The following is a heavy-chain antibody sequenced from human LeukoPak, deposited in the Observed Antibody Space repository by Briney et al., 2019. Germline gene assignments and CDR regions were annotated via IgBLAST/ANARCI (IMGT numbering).Heavy chain of an antibody. CDR2: ISGYNGNT. V-gene: IGHV1-18*01. Sequence: GASVTVSCKASGYTFTNYGISWVRQAPGQGLEWMGWISGYNGNTYYAQKFQGRVTMTTDTSTSTAYMELRSLRSDDTAAYYCARDRYYYDSSDYYFFDYWGQGTLVTVSS. J-gene: IGHJ4*02. D-gene: IGHD3-22*01. CDR3: ARDRYYYDSSDYYFFDY. CDR1: GYTFTNYG.